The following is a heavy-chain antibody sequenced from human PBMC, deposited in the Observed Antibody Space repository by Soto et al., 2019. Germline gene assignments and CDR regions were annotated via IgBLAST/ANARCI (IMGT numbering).Heavy chain of an antibody. CDR2: RYSDGRS. CDR3: AKRKNCPRTTCFDY. CDR1: GFTVSISY. D-gene: IGHD1-26*01. J-gene: IGHJ4*02. V-gene: IGHV3-66*01. Sequence: GSLRLSCAGSGFTVSISYMTWVRQVPGKGLEWVSIRYSDGRSYHAESVKGRFTISTDDSENTLYLQMSSLRAEDTAVYYRAKRKNCPRTTCFDYWGQGT.